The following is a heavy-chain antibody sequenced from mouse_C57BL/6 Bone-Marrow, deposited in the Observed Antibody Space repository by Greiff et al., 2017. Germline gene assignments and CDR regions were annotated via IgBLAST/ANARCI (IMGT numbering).Heavy chain of an antibody. V-gene: IGHV1-18*01. D-gene: IGHD1-1*01. Sequence: EVQLQQSGPELVKPGASVKIPCKASGYTFTDYNMDWVKQSHGKSLEWIGDINPNNGGTIYNQKFKGKATLTVDKSSSTAYMELRSLTSEDTAVYYCARRAPGYGSYDFDYWGQGTTLTVTS. CDR3: ARRAPGYGSYDFDY. CDR2: INPNNGGT. CDR1: GYTFTDYN. J-gene: IGHJ2*01.